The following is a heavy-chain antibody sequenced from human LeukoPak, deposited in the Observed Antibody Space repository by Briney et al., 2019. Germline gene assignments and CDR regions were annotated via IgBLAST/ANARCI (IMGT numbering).Heavy chain of an antibody. CDR1: GGSISSSSYY. CDR3: ARPGRLQGFDP. Sequence: SETLSLTCTVSGGSISSSSYYWGWIRQPPGKGLEWIGSIHYSGSTYYNPSLKSRATISVDTSKNQFSLKLSSVTAADTAVYYCARPGRLQGFDPWGQGTLVTVSS. D-gene: IGHD2-21*01. V-gene: IGHV4-39*01. J-gene: IGHJ5*02. CDR2: IHYSGST.